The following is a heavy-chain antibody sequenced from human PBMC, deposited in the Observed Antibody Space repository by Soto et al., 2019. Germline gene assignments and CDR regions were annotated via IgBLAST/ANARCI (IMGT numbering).Heavy chain of an antibody. V-gene: IGHV1-69*01. Sequence: QVQLVQSGAEVRKPGSSVRVSCKASGGSFNRHTISWVRQAPGQWLEWMGGIIPIFGTANNAQKFQGRVTIIADEDTSTVYMELSSLRSDDTAIYYCARGWGYDSTDYYYAYWGQGTLVIVSS. CDR3: ARGWGYDSTDYYYAY. CDR1: GGSFNRHT. J-gene: IGHJ4*02. D-gene: IGHD3-22*01. CDR2: IIPIFGTA.